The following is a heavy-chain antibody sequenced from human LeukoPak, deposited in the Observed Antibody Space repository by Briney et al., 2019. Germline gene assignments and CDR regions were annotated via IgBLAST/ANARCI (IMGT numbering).Heavy chain of an antibody. CDR2: LNWNGGST. D-gene: IGHD3-3*01. CDR3: ARLRGYDFWSGFEY. CDR1: GFTFDDYG. J-gene: IGHJ4*02. Sequence: PGGSLRLSCAASGFTFDDYGMSWVRQAPGKGLEWVSGLNWNGGSTGYADSAKGRFTISRDNAKNSLYLQMNSLRAEDTALYYCARLRGYDFWSGFEYWGQGTLVTVSS. V-gene: IGHV3-20*04.